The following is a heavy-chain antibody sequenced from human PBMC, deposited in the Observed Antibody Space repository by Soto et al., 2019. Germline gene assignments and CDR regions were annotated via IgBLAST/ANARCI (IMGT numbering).Heavy chain of an antibody. CDR3: AKEQDYDSSGYPFDY. CDR2: ISGSGGST. J-gene: IGHJ4*02. D-gene: IGHD3-22*01. Sequence: GGSLRLSCAASGFTFSSYAMSWVRQAPGKGLECVSVISGSGGSTYYADSVKGRFTISRDNSKNTLYLQMNSLRAEDTSVYYCAKEQDYDSSGYPFDYWGQGTLVTVSS. V-gene: IGHV3-23*01. CDR1: GFTFSSYA.